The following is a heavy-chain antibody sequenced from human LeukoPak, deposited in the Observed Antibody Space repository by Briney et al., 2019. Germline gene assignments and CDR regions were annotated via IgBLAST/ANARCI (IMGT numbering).Heavy chain of an antibody. D-gene: IGHD3/OR15-3a*01. CDR2: INPKSGGT. CDR3: ARSMIFGVVIIPPPFDP. V-gene: IGHV1-2*02. CDR1: GYTFTGYY. Sequence: ASVKVSCKASGYTFTGYYMYWVRQAPGQGLEWMGWINPKSGGTNYAQKFQGRVTMTRDTSISTGYMELRRRRSDDTAVYYCARSMIFGVVIIPPPFDPWGQGTLVTVSS. J-gene: IGHJ5*02.